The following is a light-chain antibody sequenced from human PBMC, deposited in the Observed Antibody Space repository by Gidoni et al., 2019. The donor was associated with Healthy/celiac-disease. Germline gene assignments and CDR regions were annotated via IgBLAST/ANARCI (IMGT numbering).Light chain of an antibody. V-gene: IGLV5-45*01. J-gene: IGLJ2*01. CDR2: YKSDSDK. CDR1: SGINVGTYR. CDR3: MIWHSSAVV. Sequence: QAVLTQPPSLSASPGASASPTCTLRSGINVGTYRIYWYQQKPGSPPQYLLRYKSDSDKQQGSGVPRRFSGSKDASANAGILLISGLQSEDEADYYCMIWHSSAVVFGGGTKLTVL.